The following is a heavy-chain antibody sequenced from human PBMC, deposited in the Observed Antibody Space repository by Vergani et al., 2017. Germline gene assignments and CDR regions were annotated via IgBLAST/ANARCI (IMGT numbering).Heavy chain of an antibody. CDR3: ARGVVKYYDLWSGYHTHSYYYYXMDV. CDR1: GGTFSSYA. CDR2: IIPIFGTA. Sequence: QVQLVQSGAEVKKPGSSVKVSCKASGGTFSSYAISWVRQAPGQGLEWMGGIIPIFGTANYAQKFQGRVTITADESTSTAYMELGRLRSEDTAVYYCARGVVKYYDLWSGYHTHSYYYYXMDVWGKGTTVTVSS. J-gene: IGHJ6*03. D-gene: IGHD3-3*01. V-gene: IGHV1-69*01.